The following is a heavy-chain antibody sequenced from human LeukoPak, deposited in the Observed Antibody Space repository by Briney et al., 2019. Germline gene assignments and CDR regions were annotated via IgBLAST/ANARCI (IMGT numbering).Heavy chain of an antibody. CDR1: GFTFSSYW. D-gene: IGHD3-22*01. Sequence: GGSLRLSCAASGFTFSSYWMHWVRHAPGKGLAWVSRIKSDGSTNYADSVKGRFTISRDNAKNTLSLQMNSLRAEDTGVYYCARAPSEIGGYYPEYFRHWGQGTLVTVSS. V-gene: IGHV3-74*01. CDR2: IKSDGST. CDR3: ARAPSEIGGYYPEYFRH. J-gene: IGHJ1*01.